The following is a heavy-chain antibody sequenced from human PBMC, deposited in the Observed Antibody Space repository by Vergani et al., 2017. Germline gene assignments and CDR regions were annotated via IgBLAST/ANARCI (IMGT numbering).Heavy chain of an antibody. Sequence: DVHLAESGGGFFQPGGSLRLSCSASGFSFNSYWMHWVRQVPGKGLLWVSRIKSDGSITAYADSVKGRFTISRDNAQNTLYLQMNSLRAEDTALYYCAKGGGYCSGGSCYSFVDYWGQGTLVTVSS. D-gene: IGHD2-15*01. CDR1: GFSFNSYW. CDR2: IKSDGSIT. V-gene: IGHV3-74*03. J-gene: IGHJ4*02. CDR3: AKGGGYCSGGSCYSFVDY.